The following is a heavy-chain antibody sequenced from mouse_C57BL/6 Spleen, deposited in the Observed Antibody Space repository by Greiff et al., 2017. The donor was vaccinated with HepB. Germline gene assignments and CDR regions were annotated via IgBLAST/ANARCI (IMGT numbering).Heavy chain of an antibody. Sequence: QVQLKQPGAELVKPGASVKLSCKASGYTFTSYWMHWVKQRPGRGLEWIGRIDPNSGGTKYNEKFKSKATLTVDKPSSTASMQLSSLTSEDSAVYYCARSGNYEAWFAYWGQGALVTVSA. D-gene: IGHD1-1*01. CDR2: IDPNSGGT. J-gene: IGHJ3*01. V-gene: IGHV1-72*01. CDR3: ARSGNYEAWFAY. CDR1: GYTFTSYW.